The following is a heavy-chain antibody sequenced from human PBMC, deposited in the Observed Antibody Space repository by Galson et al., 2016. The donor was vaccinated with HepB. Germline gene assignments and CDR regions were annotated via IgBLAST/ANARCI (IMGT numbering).Heavy chain of an antibody. CDR1: GFRFSDYG. Sequence: SLRLSCAASGFRFSDYGMHWVRQAPGKGLEWVAVISYDGSNAYYADSVKGRFTISRDNSKAKLFLEMHSLRVEDTAAYYCAKDWYVVVVPAAMVADYWGQGTLVTVSS. J-gene: IGHJ4*02. D-gene: IGHD2-2*01. CDR3: AKDWYVVVVPAAMVADY. CDR2: ISYDGSNA. V-gene: IGHV3-30*18.